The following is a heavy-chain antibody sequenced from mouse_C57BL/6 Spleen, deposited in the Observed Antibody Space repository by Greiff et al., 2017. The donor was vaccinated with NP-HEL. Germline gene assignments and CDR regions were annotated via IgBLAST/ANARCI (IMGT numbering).Heavy chain of an antibody. V-gene: IGHV1-22*01. D-gene: IGHD3-2*02. CDR2: INPNNGGT. Sequence: VQLQQSGPELVKPGASVKMSCKASGYTFTDYNMHWVKQSHGKSLEWIGYINPNNGGTSYNQKFKGKATLTVNKSSSTAYMELRSLTSEDSAVYYCAPTAQAYFYYFDYWGQGTTLTVSS. CDR1: GYTFTDYN. J-gene: IGHJ2*01. CDR3: APTAQAYFYYFDY.